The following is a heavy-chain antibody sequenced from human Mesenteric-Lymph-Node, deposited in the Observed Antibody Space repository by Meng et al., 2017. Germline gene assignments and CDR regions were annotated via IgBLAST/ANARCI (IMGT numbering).Heavy chain of an antibody. V-gene: IGHV4-39*01. CDR1: GGSISSSSYY. D-gene: IGHD6-19*01. Sequence: QLQLQESGPGLVKPSETLSLTCTVFGGSISSSSYYWGWIRQPPGKGLEWIGSIYYSGSTYYNPSLKSRVTISVDTSKNQFSLKLSSVTAADTAVYYCARIAVAGTFDYWGQGTLVTVSS. CDR2: IYYSGST. J-gene: IGHJ4*02. CDR3: ARIAVAGTFDY.